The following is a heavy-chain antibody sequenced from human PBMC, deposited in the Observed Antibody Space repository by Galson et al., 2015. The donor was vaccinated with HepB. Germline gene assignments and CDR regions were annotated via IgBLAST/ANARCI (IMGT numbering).Heavy chain of an antibody. D-gene: IGHD2-2*01. CDR3: AREASEYQLLSYYYYYGMDV. V-gene: IGHV1-46*01. J-gene: IGHJ6*02. CDR1: GYTFTSYY. CDR2: INPSGGST. Sequence: SVKVSCKASGYTFTSYYMHWVRQAPGQGLEWMGIINPSGGSTSYAQKSQGRVTMTRDTSTSTVYMELSSLRSEDTAVYYCAREASEYQLLSYYYYYGMDVWGQGTTVTVSS.